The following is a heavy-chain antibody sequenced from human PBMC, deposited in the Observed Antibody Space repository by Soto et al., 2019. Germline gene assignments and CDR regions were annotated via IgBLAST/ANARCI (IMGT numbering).Heavy chain of an antibody. CDR2: IYYSGSA. CDR1: GGSISSSTYY. J-gene: IGHJ6*02. Sequence: QVQLQESGPGLVKTSETLSLTCTVSGGSISSSTYYWGWIRQPPGKGLEWIGFIYYSGSAYYNPSLKSRVTISIDTSKNQFSLKLTSVTAADTAVFYCARHGVDYGDYASYYYYGMDVWGRGTTVTVSS. CDR3: ARHGVDYGDYASYYYYGMDV. V-gene: IGHV4-39*01. D-gene: IGHD4-17*01.